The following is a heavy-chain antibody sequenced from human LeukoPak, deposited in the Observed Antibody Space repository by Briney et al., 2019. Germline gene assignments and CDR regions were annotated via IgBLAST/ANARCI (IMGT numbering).Heavy chain of an antibody. Sequence: WGSLRLSCAVSGLTFSNAWMSWVRQAPGKGLEWVGRMKSKTPGGTTDYAAPVKGKFTISRDDSKNTLYLQMNSLKTEDTAVYYCTTGYCSGGPCYSSFRFDYWGQGILVTVSS. D-gene: IGHD2-15*01. CDR1: GLTFSNAW. CDR3: TTGYCSGGPCYSSFRFDY. V-gene: IGHV3-15*01. J-gene: IGHJ4*02. CDR2: MKSKTPGGTT.